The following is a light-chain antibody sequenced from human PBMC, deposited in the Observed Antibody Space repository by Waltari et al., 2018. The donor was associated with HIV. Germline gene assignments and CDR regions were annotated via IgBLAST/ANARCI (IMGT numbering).Light chain of an antibody. Sequence: SYVLTQPPSITVAPGKTAKITCGGKNSGSRDVHWYQQKPGPAPILVIYHDDDRPSGIPERFSGSNSDNTATLTINRVEVGDEADYYCQVWDSGSDHVFGSGTTVTVL. V-gene: IGLV3-21*01. CDR1: NSGSRD. J-gene: IGLJ1*01. CDR3: QVWDSGSDHV. CDR2: HDD.